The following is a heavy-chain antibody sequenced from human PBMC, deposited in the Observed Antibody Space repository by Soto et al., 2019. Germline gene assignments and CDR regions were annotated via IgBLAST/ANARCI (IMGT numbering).Heavy chain of an antibody. CDR2: ISHSGTV. J-gene: IGHJ4*02. CDR3: ARYYDGFDY. Sequence: PSETLSLTCDVSSVSITSSNWWTWVRQPPGKGLEWLGKISHSGTVNYNATLRSRVTISVDKPKNQLSLKLMSVTAADTAVYYCARYYDGFDYWGPGILVTVSS. D-gene: IGHD3-16*01. V-gene: IGHV4-4*02. CDR1: SVSITSSNW.